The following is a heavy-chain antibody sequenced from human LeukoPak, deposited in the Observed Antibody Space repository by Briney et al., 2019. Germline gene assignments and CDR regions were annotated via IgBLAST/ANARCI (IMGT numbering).Heavy chain of an antibody. V-gene: IGHV4-30-2*03. CDR2: IYHSGST. D-gene: IGHD3-9*01. J-gene: IGHJ6*03. Sequence: PSQTLSLTCTVSGDSISSGDYYWSWIRQPPGKGLEWIGSIYHSGSTYYNPSLKSRVTISVDTSKNQFSLKLSSVTAADTAVYYCARRVFDILTGYYYYCYYMDVWDKGTTVTISS. CDR1: GDSISSGDYY. CDR3: ARRVFDILTGYYYYCYYMDV.